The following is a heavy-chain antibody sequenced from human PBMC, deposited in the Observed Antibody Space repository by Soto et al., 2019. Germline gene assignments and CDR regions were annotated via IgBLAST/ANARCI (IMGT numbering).Heavy chain of an antibody. J-gene: IGHJ6*02. CDR1: GGTFSSYA. V-gene: IGHV1-69*13. Sequence: SVKVSCKASGGTFSSYAISWVRQAPGQGLEWMGGIIPIFGTANYAQKFQGRVTITADESTSTAYMELSSLRSEDTAVYYCARGVLWFGELSGPTYYYGMDVWGQGTTVTVSS. CDR2: IIPIFGTA. CDR3: ARGVLWFGELSGPTYYYGMDV. D-gene: IGHD3-10*01.